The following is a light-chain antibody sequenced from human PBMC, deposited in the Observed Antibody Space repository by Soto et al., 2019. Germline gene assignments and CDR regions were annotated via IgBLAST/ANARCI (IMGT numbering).Light chain of an antibody. CDR1: QRISSN. Sequence: EIVMTQSPATLSVSPGERATLSCRASQRISSNLAWYQHKPGQAPRLLIFGASTRATGIPARFSGSGSGTDFTLTISRLEPEDFAVYYCQQYGSSPPITFGQGTRLEIK. J-gene: IGKJ5*01. V-gene: IGKV3-15*01. CDR2: GAS. CDR3: QQYGSSPPIT.